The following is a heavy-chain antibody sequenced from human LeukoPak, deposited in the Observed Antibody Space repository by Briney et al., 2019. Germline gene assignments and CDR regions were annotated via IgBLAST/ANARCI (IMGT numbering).Heavy chain of an antibody. Sequence: PGGSLRLSCAASGFTFSISGMHWVRQAPGKGLEWVAFVRNDGGNKYYADSVKGRFTISRDNSKNTLYLQMNSLRAEDTAMYYCAKSLTVTTEGDYWGQGTLVTVYS. CDR2: VRNDGGNK. V-gene: IGHV3-30*02. CDR3: AKSLTVTTEGDY. J-gene: IGHJ4*02. D-gene: IGHD4-17*01. CDR1: GFTFSISG.